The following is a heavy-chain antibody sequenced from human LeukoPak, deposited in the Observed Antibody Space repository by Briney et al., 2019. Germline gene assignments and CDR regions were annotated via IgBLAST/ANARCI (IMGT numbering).Heavy chain of an antibody. V-gene: IGHV4-59*11. CDR1: GGSFSSHY. CDR2: MPDSVTS. Sequence: SETLSLTCTVSGGSFSSHYWGWLRQSPGKGLEWIAYMPDSVTSKDSPSLKSRLTLSADTSKNQFSLRLSYVTAADTAVYYCATIKRGYPFGYFDFWGQGILVTVSS. D-gene: IGHD5-18*01. J-gene: IGHJ4*02. CDR3: ATIKRGYPFGYFDF.